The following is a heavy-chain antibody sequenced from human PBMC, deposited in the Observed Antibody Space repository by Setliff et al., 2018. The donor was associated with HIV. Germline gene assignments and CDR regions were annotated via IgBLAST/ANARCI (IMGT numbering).Heavy chain of an antibody. D-gene: IGHD3-22*01. CDR2: IRPKGKSSTT. V-gene: IGHV3-72*01. CDR1: GFTLSDHY. J-gene: IGHJ4*02. Sequence: QPVGSLRLSCAASGFTLSDHYMDWVRQAPGKGPEWFGRIRPKGKSSTTEYAASVKGRFIMSRDDSKNSLYLQMNSLRAEDTAVYYCARVYGRGYFDTSGYFDYWGQGTPVTVSS. CDR3: ARVYGRGYFDTSGYFDY.